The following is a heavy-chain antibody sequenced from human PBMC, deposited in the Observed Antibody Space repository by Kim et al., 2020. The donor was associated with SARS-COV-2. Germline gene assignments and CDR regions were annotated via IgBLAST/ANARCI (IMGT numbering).Heavy chain of an antibody. CDR3: ARGEGFDY. CDR2: INHSGST. CDR1: GGSFSGYY. Sequence: SETLSLTCAVYGGSFSGYYWSWIRQPPGKGLEWIGEINHSGSTNYNPALKSRVTISVDTSKNQFSLKLSSVTPADTAVYYCARGEGFDYWGQGTLVTVSS. J-gene: IGHJ4*02. V-gene: IGHV4-34*01.